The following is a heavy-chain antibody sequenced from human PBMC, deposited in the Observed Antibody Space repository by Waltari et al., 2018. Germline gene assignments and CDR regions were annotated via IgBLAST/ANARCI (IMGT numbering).Heavy chain of an antibody. J-gene: IGHJ4*02. CDR2: IYHSGST. V-gene: IGHV4-38-2*02. D-gene: IGHD3-22*01. Sequence: QVQLQESGPGLVKPSETLSLTCTVSGYSISSGYYWGWIRQPPGKALEWIGSIYHSGSTYYNPSLKSRVTISVDTSKNQFSLKLSSVTAADTAVYYCARDRTYYYDSSGYSHGWFDYWGQGTLVTVSS. CDR3: ARDRTYYYDSSGYSHGWFDY. CDR1: GYSISSGYY.